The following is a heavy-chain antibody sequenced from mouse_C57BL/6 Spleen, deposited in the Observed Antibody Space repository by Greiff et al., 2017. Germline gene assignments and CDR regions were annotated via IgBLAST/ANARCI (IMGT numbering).Heavy chain of an antibody. CDR1: GFNFKDDC. CDR3: TTGVRSYYFDY. V-gene: IGHV14-4*01. J-gene: IGHJ2*01. D-gene: IGHD1-1*01. CDR2: IDPENGDT. Sequence: EVQLQESGAELVRPGASVELSCTASGFNFKDDCMHWVKQRPEQGLEWIGWIDPENGDTEYASKFQGKATITADTSSNTAYLQLSSLTSDDTAVYYCTTGVRSYYFDYWGQGTTLTVSS.